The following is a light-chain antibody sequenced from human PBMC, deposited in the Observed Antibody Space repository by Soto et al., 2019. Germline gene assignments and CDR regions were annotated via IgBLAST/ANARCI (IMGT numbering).Light chain of an antibody. J-gene: IGKJ1*01. CDR2: KAS. V-gene: IGKV1-5*03. CDR3: QQYNSYSWT. CDR1: QSISSG. Sequence: DIQMTQSPSTLSASVGDRVTITCRASQSISSGLAWYQQKPGKAPKLLIYKASSLESGVPSRFSGSGSGTEFTLTISSLQPDDFDTYYCQQYNSYSWTFGQGTKVEIK.